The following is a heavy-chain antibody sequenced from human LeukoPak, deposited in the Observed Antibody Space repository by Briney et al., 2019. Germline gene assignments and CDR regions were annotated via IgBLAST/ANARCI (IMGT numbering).Heavy chain of an antibody. CDR1: GFTFSSYE. CDR2: ISSSGSTI. V-gene: IGHV3-48*03. D-gene: IGHD3-22*01. J-gene: IGHJ6*04. CDR3: AELGITMIVGV. Sequence: GGSLRLSCAASGFTFSSYEMNWVRQAPGKWLEWVSYISSSGSTIYYADSVKGRFTISRDNAKNSLYLQMNSLRAEDTAVYYCAELGITMIVGVWGKGTTVTISS.